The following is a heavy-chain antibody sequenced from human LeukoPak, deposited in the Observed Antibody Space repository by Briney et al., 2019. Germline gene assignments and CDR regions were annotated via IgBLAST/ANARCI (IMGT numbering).Heavy chain of an antibody. V-gene: IGHV1-2*06. CDR3: ARDYCGGDCFPDY. D-gene: IGHD2-21*02. CDR2: INPNSGDT. Sequence: ASVKVSCKASGYTFTVYYVHWVRQAPGQGLEWMGRINPNSGDTNYAQKFQGRVTMTRDTSISTAYMELSRLRSDDTAVYYCARDYCGGDCFPDYWGQGTLVTVSS. J-gene: IGHJ4*02. CDR1: GYTFTVYY.